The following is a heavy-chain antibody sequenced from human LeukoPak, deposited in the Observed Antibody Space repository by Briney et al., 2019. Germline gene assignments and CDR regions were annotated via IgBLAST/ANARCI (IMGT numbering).Heavy chain of an antibody. CDR1: GFTFSTYW. J-gene: IGHJ2*01. D-gene: IGHD2-21*01. CDR2: IRLDESST. Sequence: GGSLRLSCAASGFTFSTYWMYWVRQAPGKGLVWVSRIRLDESSTTYADSVKGRFTTSRDNARNMLYLQMNSLRAEDTALYYCARSKGGAYTGDLDLWGRGTLVTVSS. V-gene: IGHV3-74*01. CDR3: ARSKGGAYTGDLDL.